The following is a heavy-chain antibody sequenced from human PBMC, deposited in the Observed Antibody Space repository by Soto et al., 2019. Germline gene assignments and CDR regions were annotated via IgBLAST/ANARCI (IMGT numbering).Heavy chain of an antibody. V-gene: IGHV1-69*08. J-gene: IGHJ4*02. CDR2: IIPIIDTA. CDR1: GGSFSSNS. D-gene: IGHD5-18*01. CDR3: ARAMGISYGFSF. Sequence: QVQLVQSGAEVKKPGSSVTVYCKVSGGSFSSNSISWVRQAPGQGLEWMGRIIPIIDTANYAQKFECRVTSTADKSTSTAYMELSSLRPEDTAVYYCARAMGISYGFSFWGQGTLVTVSS.